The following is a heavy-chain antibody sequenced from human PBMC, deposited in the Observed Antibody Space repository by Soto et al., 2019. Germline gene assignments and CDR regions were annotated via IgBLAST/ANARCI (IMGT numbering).Heavy chain of an antibody. Sequence: LETLSLTCTVSGGSISSYYWSWIRQPPGKGLEWIGCIYYSGSTNYNPSLKSRVTISVDTSKNQFSLKLSSVTAADTAVYYCARHNPRDTVDAFDIWGQGTMVTVSS. J-gene: IGHJ3*02. CDR1: GGSISSYY. CDR2: IYYSGST. CDR3: ARHNPRDTVDAFDI. V-gene: IGHV4-59*08. D-gene: IGHD5-18*01.